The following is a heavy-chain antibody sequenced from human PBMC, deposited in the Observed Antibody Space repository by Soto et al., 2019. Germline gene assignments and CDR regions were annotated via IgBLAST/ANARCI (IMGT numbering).Heavy chain of an antibody. CDR1: GYTFTSYA. D-gene: IGHD3-10*01. V-gene: IGHV1-3*01. CDR3: ATPGGFGEFPKTVAGDYYYYYGMDV. Sequence: GASVKVSCKASGYTFTSYAMHWVRQAPGQRLEWMGWINAGNGNTKYSQKFQGRVTITRDTSASTAYMELSSLRSEDTAVYYCATPGGFGEFPKTVAGDYYYYYGMDVWGQGTKVTVSS. CDR2: INAGNGNT. J-gene: IGHJ6*02.